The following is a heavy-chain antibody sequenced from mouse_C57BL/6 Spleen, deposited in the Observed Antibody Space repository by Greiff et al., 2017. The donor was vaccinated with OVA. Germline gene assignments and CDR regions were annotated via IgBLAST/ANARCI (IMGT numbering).Heavy chain of an antibody. D-gene: IGHD1-1*01. CDR3: AKGGTTVVEGYWYFDV. J-gene: IGHJ1*03. CDR1: GYAFSSYW. CDR2: IYPGDGDT. V-gene: IGHV1-80*01. Sequence: QVQLKESGAELVKPGASVKISCKASGYAFSSYWMNWVKQRPGKGLEWIGQIYPGDGDTNYNGKFKGKATLTADKSSSTAYMQLSSLTSEDSAVDSCAKGGTTVVEGYWYFDVWGTGTTVTVSS.